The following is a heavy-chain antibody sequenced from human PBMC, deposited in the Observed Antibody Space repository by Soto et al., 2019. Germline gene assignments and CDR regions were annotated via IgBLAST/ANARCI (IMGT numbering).Heavy chain of an antibody. CDR2: IYYSGST. D-gene: IGHD3-22*01. Sequence: PSEPLSLTGSVSGGSIGSGDYYWSWIRQPPGKGLEWIGYIYYSGSTYYNPSLKSRVTISVDTSKNQFSLKLSSVTAADTAVYYCARESFEFYDSSAYSYFNTWGQGTLLTISS. J-gene: IGHJ4*02. V-gene: IGHV4-30-4*01. CDR1: GGSIGSGDYY. CDR3: ARESFEFYDSSAYSYFNT.